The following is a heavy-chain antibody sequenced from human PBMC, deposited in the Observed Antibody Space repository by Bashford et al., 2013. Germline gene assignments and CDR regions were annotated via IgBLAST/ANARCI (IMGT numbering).Heavy chain of an antibody. Sequence: SETLSLTCAVYGGSFSDYYWNWIRQPHGKGRGVGLGKSIIVEAPTTTLPQASSHQCRLLRPKNQFSLKLSSVTAADTAIYFCARGRGHGYGFFDYWGARGNRSPVSS. CDR3: ARGRGHGYGFFDY. V-gene: IGHV4-34*01. CDR2: SIIVEAP. D-gene: IGHD5-18*01. J-gene: IGHJ4*02. CDR1: GGSFSDYY.